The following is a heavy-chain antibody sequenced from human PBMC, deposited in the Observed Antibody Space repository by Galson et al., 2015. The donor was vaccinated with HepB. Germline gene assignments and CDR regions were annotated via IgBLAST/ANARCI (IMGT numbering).Heavy chain of an antibody. CDR3: ARAAGDSSTYANDY. CDR2: IYYTGNT. D-gene: IGHD5-18*01. V-gene: IGHV4-39*07. Sequence: LSLTCTVSGASISSSLYYWVWVRQPPEKGPEWIGSIYYTGNTYYKSSLKSRVTISADMSKNQFSLKVNSVTAADTAVYYCARAAGDSSTYANDYWGQGALVTVSS. J-gene: IGHJ4*02. CDR1: GASISSSLYY.